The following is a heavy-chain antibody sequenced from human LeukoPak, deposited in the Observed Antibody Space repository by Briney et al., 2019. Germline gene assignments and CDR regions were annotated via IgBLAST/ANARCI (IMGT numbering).Heavy chain of an antibody. D-gene: IGHD3-10*01. CDR2: INPNSGGT. CDR3: ARERVITMVRGVIIKPLYYFDY. J-gene: IGHJ4*02. CDR1: GYTFTGYY. Sequence: ASVKVSCKASGYTFTGYYMHWVRQAPGQGLEWMGWINPNSGGTNYAQKFQGRVTMTRDTSISTAYMELSRLRSDDTAVYYCARERVITMVRGVIIKPLYYFDYWGQGTLVTVSS. V-gene: IGHV1-2*02.